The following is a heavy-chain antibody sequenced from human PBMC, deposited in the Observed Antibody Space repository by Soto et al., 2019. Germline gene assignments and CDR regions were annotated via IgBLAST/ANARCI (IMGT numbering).Heavy chain of an antibody. CDR2: IYYSGST. CDR1: GGSISSSSYY. D-gene: IGHD3-3*01. V-gene: IGHV4-39*01. Sequence: PSETLSLTCTVFGGSISSSSYYWGWIRQPPGKGLEWIGSIYYSGSTYYNPSLKSRVTISVDTSKNQFSLKLSSVTAADTAVYYCARQITIFGVVIIQYWFDPWGRGTLVTVSS. J-gene: IGHJ5*02. CDR3: ARQITIFGVVIIQYWFDP.